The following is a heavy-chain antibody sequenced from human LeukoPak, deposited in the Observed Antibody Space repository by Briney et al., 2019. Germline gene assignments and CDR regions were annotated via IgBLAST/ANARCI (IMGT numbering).Heavy chain of an antibody. CDR3: ARDKDGIYYFDY. CDR1: GFTFSSYA. CDR2: ISYDGSNK. J-gene: IGHJ4*02. V-gene: IGHV3-30-3*01. D-gene: IGHD2-15*01. Sequence: PGGSLRLSCAASGFTFSSYAMHWVRQAPGKGLEWVAVISYDGSNKYYADSVKGRFTIPRDNSKNTLYLQMNSLRAEDTAVYYCARDKDGIYYFDYWGQGTLVTVSS.